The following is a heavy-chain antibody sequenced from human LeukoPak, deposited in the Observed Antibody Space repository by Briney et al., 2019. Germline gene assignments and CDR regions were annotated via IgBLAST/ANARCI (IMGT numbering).Heavy chain of an antibody. CDR2: IDCDDDE. CDR1: GFSLSTSGMC. CDR3: ARTPGGYYDILTGYNYYYYMDV. D-gene: IGHD3-9*01. J-gene: IGHJ6*03. V-gene: IGHV2-70*11. Sequence: GPTLANPTQTLTLTCTFSGFSLSTSGMCVSWMRQPPWKALEWLARIDCDDDEYYITSLKTRLTISKDTSKNQVVLTMTKIDPVDTATYYCARTPGGYYDILTGYNYYYYMDVWGKGTTVTVSS.